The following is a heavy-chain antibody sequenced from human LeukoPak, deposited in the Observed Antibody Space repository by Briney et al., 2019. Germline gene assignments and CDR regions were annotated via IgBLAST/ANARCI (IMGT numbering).Heavy chain of an antibody. J-gene: IGHJ4*02. CDR3: AKDPGGSGWTYYFDY. Sequence: GGSLRLSCATSGFIFNNFWMSWVRQAPGKGLEWVSAISGSGGSTYYADSVKGRFTISRDNSKNTLYLQMNSLRAEDTAVYYCAKDPGGSGWTYYFDYWGRGTLVTVSS. D-gene: IGHD6-19*01. CDR2: ISGSGGST. V-gene: IGHV3-23*01. CDR1: GFIFNNFW.